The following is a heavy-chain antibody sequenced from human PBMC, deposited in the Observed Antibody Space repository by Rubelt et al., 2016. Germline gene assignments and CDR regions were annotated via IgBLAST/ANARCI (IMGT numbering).Heavy chain of an antibody. J-gene: IGHJ4*02. Sequence: QVQLQQWGAGLLKPSETLSLTCAVYGGSFSGYYWSWIRQPPGKGLEWIGEINHSGSTNYNPSLKSRVTISVDTSKNQFSLKLSSVTAADTAVYYCARGRIQLWLRTFFDYWGQGTLVTVSS. CDR1: GGSFSGYY. D-gene: IGHD5-18*01. CDR3: ARGRIQLWLRTFFDY. CDR2: INHSGST. V-gene: IGHV4-34*01.